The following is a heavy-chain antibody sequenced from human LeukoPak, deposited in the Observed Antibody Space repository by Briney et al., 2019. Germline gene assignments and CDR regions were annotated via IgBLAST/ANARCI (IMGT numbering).Heavy chain of an antibody. Sequence: GGSLRLSCAASGFTFSSYSMNWVRQAPGKGLEWVSYISSSSSTIYYADSVKGRFTISRDNAKNSLSLQMNSLRAEDTAVYYCARRSPLEWLSEQYYFDYWGQGTLVTVSS. CDR2: ISSSSSTI. CDR1: GFTFSSYS. D-gene: IGHD3-3*01. J-gene: IGHJ4*02. V-gene: IGHV3-48*01. CDR3: ARRSPLEWLSEQYYFDY.